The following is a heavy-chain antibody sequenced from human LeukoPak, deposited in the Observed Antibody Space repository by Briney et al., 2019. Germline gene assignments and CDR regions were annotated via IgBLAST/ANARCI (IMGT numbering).Heavy chain of an antibody. CDR1: GYTFIRYG. CDR3: ARGGGDGYNHDYYYGMDV. D-gene: IGHD5-24*01. Sequence: ASVKVSCKASGYTFIRYGISWVRQAPGQGLEWVGWISGYNDDTNYAQKLQGRVTMTTDTSTSTAYMELRSLRSDDTAVYYCARGGGDGYNHDYYYGMDVWGQGTTVTVSS. V-gene: IGHV1-18*01. J-gene: IGHJ6*02. CDR2: ISGYNDDT.